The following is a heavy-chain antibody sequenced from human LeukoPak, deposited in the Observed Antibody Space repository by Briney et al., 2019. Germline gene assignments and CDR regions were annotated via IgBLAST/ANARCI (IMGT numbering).Heavy chain of an antibody. D-gene: IGHD1-26*01. CDR3: AKDYDGIVGASYFGY. Sequence: QPGGSLRLSCAASGFTFSSYGMHWVRQAPGKGLEWVAVISYDGSNKYYADSVKGRFTISRDNSKNTLYLQMNSLRAEDTAVYYCAKDYDGIVGASYFGYWGQGTLVTVSS. J-gene: IGHJ4*02. CDR2: ISYDGSNK. V-gene: IGHV3-30*18. CDR1: GFTFSSYG.